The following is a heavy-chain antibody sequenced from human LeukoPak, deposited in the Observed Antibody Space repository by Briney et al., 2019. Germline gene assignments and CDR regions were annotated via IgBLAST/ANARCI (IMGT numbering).Heavy chain of an antibody. Sequence: GGSLRLSCAASGFTFSSYGMSWVRQAPGRGLEWVSAISGGGGSTYYADSVKGRFTISRDNSKNTLYLQMNSLRAEDTAVYYCAKRGDGDYEHYFDYWGQGTLVTVSS. V-gene: IGHV3-23*01. D-gene: IGHD4-17*01. J-gene: IGHJ4*02. CDR3: AKRGDGDYEHYFDY. CDR1: GFTFSSYG. CDR2: ISGGGGST.